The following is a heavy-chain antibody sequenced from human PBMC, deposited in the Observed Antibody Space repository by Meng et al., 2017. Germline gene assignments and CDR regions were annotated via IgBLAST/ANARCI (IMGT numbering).Heavy chain of an antibody. CDR2: TYYSGST. V-gene: IGHV4-39*07. CDR1: GGSISSRSYY. CDR3: ARLYWFDP. J-gene: IGHJ5*02. Sequence: PQPAGSGRGLVKPWEPLSLTCTVSGGSISSRSYYCGWPRQPPGKGLEWIGSTYYSGSTYYNPSLKSRVTISVDTSKNQFSLKLSSVTAADTAVYYCARLYWFDPWGQGTLVTVSS.